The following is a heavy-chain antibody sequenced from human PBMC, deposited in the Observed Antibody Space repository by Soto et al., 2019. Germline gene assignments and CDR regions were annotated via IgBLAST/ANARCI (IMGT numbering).Heavy chain of an antibody. CDR1: GGSISSYY. D-gene: IGHD2-15*01. J-gene: IGHJ5*02. CDR3: ARLRVVRWFDP. V-gene: IGHV4-59*01. Sequence: QVQLQESGPGLVKPSETLSLTCTVSGGSISSYYWSWIRQPPGKGLEWIGYIYYSGSTKYNPPLKSRVTISVDTSKNQYSLKLSSVTAADTAVYYCARLRVVRWFDPWGQGTLVTVSS. CDR2: IYYSGST.